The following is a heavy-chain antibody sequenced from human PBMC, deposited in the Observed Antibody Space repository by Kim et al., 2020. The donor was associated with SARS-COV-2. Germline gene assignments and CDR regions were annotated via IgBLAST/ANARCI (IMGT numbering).Heavy chain of an antibody. CDR1: GGSISTSTYY. D-gene: IGHD2-15*01. J-gene: IGHJ4*01. V-gene: IGHV4-39*01. Sequence: SETLSLTCAVSGGSISTSTYYWGRLRQPPGQGREGIATNNDSGRTFYTPSLKSRITISVDTTKYQFSLNQISVAAADAADYCCARVGYGVGYSTYVDYGG. CDR3: ARVGYGVGYSTYVDY. CDR2: NNDSGRT.